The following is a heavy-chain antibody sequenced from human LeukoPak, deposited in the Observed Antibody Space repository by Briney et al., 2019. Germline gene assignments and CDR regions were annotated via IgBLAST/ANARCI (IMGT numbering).Heavy chain of an antibody. CDR3: ARQVNVLRYFDWLFRVGEYYYMDV. D-gene: IGHD3-9*01. Sequence: PSETLSLTCTVSGYSIGSGYFWGWIRQPPGKGLEWIGTIYYSGSTYYNPSLQSRVTISVDTSKNQFSLKLNSVTAADTAVYYCARQVNVLRYFDWLFRVGEYYYMDVWGKGTTVTISS. J-gene: IGHJ6*03. CDR2: IYYSGST. V-gene: IGHV4-38-2*02. CDR1: GYSIGSGYF.